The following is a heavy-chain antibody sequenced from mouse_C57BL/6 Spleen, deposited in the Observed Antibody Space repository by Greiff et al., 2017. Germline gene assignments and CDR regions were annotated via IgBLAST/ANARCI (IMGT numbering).Heavy chain of an antibody. CDR3: ARYELGSYFDY. J-gene: IGHJ2*01. CDR1: GFTFTDYY. Sequence: DVKLVESGGGLVQPGGSLSLSCEASGFTFTDYYMSWVRQPPGKALEWLGFIRNKANGYTTEYSASVKGRFTISRDNSQSILYLQMNALRAEDSATYDCARYELGSYFDYWGQGTTLTVSS. V-gene: IGHV7-3*01. CDR2: IRNKANGYTT. D-gene: IGHD4-1*01.